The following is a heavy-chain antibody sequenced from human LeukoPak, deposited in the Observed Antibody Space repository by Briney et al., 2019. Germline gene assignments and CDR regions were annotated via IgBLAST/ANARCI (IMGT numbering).Heavy chain of an antibody. CDR2: ITSDGSNT. CDR1: GFTFSSYW. Sequence: GGSLRLSCAASGFTFSSYWMHWVRQAPGKGLVWVSRITSDGSNTKYADSVQGRFSISRDNAKNRLYLQMNSLRVEDTAVYYCVGCSGGSCPIWGQGTMVTVSS. D-gene: IGHD2-15*01. V-gene: IGHV3-74*03. CDR3: VGCSGGSCPI. J-gene: IGHJ3*02.